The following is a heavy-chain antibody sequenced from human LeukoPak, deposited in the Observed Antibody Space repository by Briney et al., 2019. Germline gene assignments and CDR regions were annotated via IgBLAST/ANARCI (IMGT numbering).Heavy chain of an antibody. CDR1: GGSFSGYY. CDR2: INHSGST. Sequence: SETLSLTCAVYGGSFSGYYWSWIRQPPGKGLEWIGEINHSGSTNYNPSLKSRVTISVDTSKNQFSLKLSSVTAADTAVYYCAAVDNWNFNDYYYMDVWGKGTTVTVSS. CDR3: AAVDNWNFNDYYYMDV. V-gene: IGHV4-34*01. J-gene: IGHJ6*03. D-gene: IGHD1-1*01.